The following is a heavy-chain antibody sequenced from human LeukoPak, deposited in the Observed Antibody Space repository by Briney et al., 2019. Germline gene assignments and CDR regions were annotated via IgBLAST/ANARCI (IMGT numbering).Heavy chain of an antibody. D-gene: IGHD3-10*01. CDR2: IIPIFGTA. CDR1: GGTFSSYA. J-gene: IGHJ6*04. Sequence: ASVKVSCKASGGTFSSYAISWVRQAPGQGLEWMGGIIPIFGTANYAQKFQGRVTITADESTSTAYMELSSLRSGDTAVYYCGLDYYYGSGTRGYYYGMDVWGEGTTVTVSS. V-gene: IGHV1-69*13. CDR3: GLDYYYGSGTRGYYYGMDV.